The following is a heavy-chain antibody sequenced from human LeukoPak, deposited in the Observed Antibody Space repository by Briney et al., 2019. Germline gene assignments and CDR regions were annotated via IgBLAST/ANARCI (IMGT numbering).Heavy chain of an antibody. J-gene: IGHJ4*02. CDR3: AKDLRRGVVAVAGTGFDY. V-gene: IGHV3-9*03. CDR1: GFTFDNYA. Sequence: HTGGSLRLSCAASGFTFDNYAMNWVRQVPGKGLEWISLISWNSGTIGYADSVKGRFTISRDNANNFLYLQMNSLRAEDMAVYYCAKDLRRGVVAVAGTGFDYWGQGTLVIVSS. D-gene: IGHD6-19*01. CDR2: ISWNSGTI.